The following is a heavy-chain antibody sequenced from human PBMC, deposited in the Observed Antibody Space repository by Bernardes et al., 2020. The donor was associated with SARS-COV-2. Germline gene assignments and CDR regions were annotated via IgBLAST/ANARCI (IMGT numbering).Heavy chain of an antibody. CDR1: GFTLGSHS. J-gene: IGHJ6*02. D-gene: IGHD2-2*01. CDR2: IGRSNTYI. CDR3: VRSTIVPAAMWGFYYGMDV. V-gene: IGHV3-21*01. Sequence: GGSLRLSCVGSGFTLGSHSMNWVRQAPGKGLEWVSSIGRSNTYIDYADSVKGRFTISRDNAKNSLYLQMNSLSAEDTALYYCVRSTIVPAAMWGFYYGMDVWGQGTTVTVSS.